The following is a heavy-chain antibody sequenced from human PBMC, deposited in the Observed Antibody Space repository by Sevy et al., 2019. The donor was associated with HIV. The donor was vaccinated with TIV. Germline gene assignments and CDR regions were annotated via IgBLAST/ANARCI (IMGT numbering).Heavy chain of an antibody. CDR3: ARDKPAAGTVGDY. V-gene: IGHV3-48*02. Sequence: GGCLRLSCAASGFTFSSYGMNWVRQAPGKGLECVSYISSSGSTIYYTDSVKGRFTISRDNAKNSLYLQMNSLRDEDTAVYYCARDKPAAGTVGDYWGQGTLVTVSS. CDR1: GFTFSSYG. D-gene: IGHD6-13*01. J-gene: IGHJ4*02. CDR2: ISSSGSTI.